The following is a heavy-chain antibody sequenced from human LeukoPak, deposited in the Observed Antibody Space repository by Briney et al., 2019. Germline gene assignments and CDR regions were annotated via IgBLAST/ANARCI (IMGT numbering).Heavy chain of an antibody. V-gene: IGHV1-69*05. Sequence: SVKVSCKASGGTFSSYTISWVRQAPGQGLEWMGRIIPIFGTANYAQKFQGRVTITTDESTSTAYMELSSLRSEDTAVYYCHYYDSSGYVDYWGQGTLVTVSS. CDR3: HYYDSSGYVDY. CDR2: IIPIFGTA. D-gene: IGHD3-22*01. CDR1: GGTFSSYT. J-gene: IGHJ4*02.